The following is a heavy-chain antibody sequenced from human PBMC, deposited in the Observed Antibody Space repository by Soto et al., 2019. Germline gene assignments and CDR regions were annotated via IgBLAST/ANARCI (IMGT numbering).Heavy chain of an antibody. J-gene: IGHJ3*02. CDR3: ARSCSGGSCYPPGAFDI. D-gene: IGHD2-15*01. CDR2: IYSGGST. Sequence: GWSLRLSCAASGFTVSSNYMSWVRQAPGKGLEWVSVIYSGGSTYYADSVKGRFTISRHNSKNTLYLQMNSLRAEDTAVYYCARSCSGGSCYPPGAFDIWGQGTMVTVSS. V-gene: IGHV3-53*04. CDR1: GFTVSSNY.